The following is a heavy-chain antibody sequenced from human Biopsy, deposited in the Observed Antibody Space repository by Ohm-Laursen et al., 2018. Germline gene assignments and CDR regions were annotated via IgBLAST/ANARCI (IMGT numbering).Heavy chain of an antibody. CDR2: MNPKSGDT. CDR1: GCTFINYD. Sequence: ASVKVSCKTSGCTFINYDIHWVRQASGQGLEWMGWMNPKSGDTGYAHKFQGRVTMSRNTSISTANLEMSSLRSEDTAVFYCAREAIGYQLPCDDWGQGTLVTVSS. J-gene: IGHJ4*02. CDR3: AREAIGYQLPCDD. V-gene: IGHV1-8*01. D-gene: IGHD2-15*01.